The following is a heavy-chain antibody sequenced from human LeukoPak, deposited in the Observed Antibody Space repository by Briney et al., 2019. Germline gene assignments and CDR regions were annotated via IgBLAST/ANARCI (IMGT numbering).Heavy chain of an antibody. V-gene: IGHV4-59*01. D-gene: IGHD3-22*01. CDR2: IYYSGST. CDR3: ARGYYDSSGYYFYYYYYGMDV. CDR1: GGSISSYY. J-gene: IGHJ6*02. Sequence: SETLSLTCTVSGGSISSYYWSWIRQPPGKGLEWIGYIYYSGSTNYNPSLKSRVTISVDTSMSQFSLKLSSVTAADTAVYYCARGYYDSSGYYFYYYYYGMDVWDQGTTVTVSS.